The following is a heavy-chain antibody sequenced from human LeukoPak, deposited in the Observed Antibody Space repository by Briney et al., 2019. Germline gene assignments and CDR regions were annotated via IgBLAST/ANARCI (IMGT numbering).Heavy chain of an antibody. CDR1: GGSISSYY. D-gene: IGHD3-10*01. CDR3: ARDVGTMVRGEVGFDY. CDR2: IYYSGST. Sequence: TSETLSLTCTVSGGSISSYYWSWIRQPPGKGLEWIGYIYYSGSTNYNPSLKSRVTISVDTSKNQFSLKLSSVTAADTAVYYCARDVGTMVRGEVGFDYWGQGTLVTVSS. J-gene: IGHJ4*02. V-gene: IGHV4-59*01.